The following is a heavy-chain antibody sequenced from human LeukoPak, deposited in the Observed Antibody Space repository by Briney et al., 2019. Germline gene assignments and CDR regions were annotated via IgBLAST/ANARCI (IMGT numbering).Heavy chain of an antibody. V-gene: IGHV4-59*01. CDR1: GGSISSYY. J-gene: IGHJ4*02. Sequence: SETLSLTRTVSGGSISSYYWSWIRQPPGKGLEWIGYIYYSGSTNYNPSLKSRVTISVDTSKNQFSLKLSSVTAADTAVYYCARVAHYYDSSGYYDYWGQGTLVTVSS. CDR3: ARVAHYYDSSGYYDY. CDR2: IYYSGST. D-gene: IGHD3-22*01.